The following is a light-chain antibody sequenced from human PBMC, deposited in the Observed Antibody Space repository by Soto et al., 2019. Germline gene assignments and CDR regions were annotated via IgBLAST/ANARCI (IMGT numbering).Light chain of an antibody. CDR3: SSYSGSNSVV. Sequence: QSALTQPPSASGSPGQSVTLSCTGTSTDVGGYNYVSWYQQHPGKAPKLIIYEVTKRPSGVPDRFSGSKSGNTASLTVSGLQAEDEDDYYCSSYSGSNSVVFGGGTKLTVL. CDR1: STDVGGYNY. CDR2: EVT. J-gene: IGLJ2*01. V-gene: IGLV2-8*01.